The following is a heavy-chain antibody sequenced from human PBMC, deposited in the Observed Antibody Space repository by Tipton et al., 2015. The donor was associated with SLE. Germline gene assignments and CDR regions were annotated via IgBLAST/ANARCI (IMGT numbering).Heavy chain of an antibody. CDR2: IYHSGRT. V-gene: IGHV4-4*02. CDR3: ARHGGYYFDY. Sequence: TLSLTCAVFGGSISRNNWWSWVRQPPGKGLEWIGEIYHSGRTNCNPSLKSRVTISVDTSKNQFSLKLSSVNAADTAVYYCARHGGYYFDYWGQGTLVTVSS. CDR1: GGSISRNNW. J-gene: IGHJ4*02. D-gene: IGHD4-23*01.